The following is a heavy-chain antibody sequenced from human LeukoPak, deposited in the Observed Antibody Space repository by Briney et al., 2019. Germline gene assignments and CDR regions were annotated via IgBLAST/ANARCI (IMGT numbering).Heavy chain of an antibody. CDR1: GGSISSGGYY. Sequence: SETLSLTCTVSGGSISSGGYYWRWIRQHPGKGLEWIGYICYSGSTYYNPSLKSRVTISVDTSKNQFSLKLSSVTAADTAVYYCARDGAQPGMDVWGQGTTVTVSS. V-gene: IGHV4-31*03. D-gene: IGHD3-10*01. CDR3: ARDGAQPGMDV. CDR2: ICYSGST. J-gene: IGHJ6*02.